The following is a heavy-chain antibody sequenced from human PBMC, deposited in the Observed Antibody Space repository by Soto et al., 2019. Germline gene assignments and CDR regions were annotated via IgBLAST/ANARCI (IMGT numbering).Heavy chain of an antibody. CDR1: GFTFSSYA. J-gene: IGHJ6*04. CDR2: ISYDGSKK. D-gene: IGHD2-21*01. V-gene: IGHV3-30*18. CDR3: AQARTVVTLRCGDV. Sequence: QVQLVESGGGVVQPGRSLRLSCAASGFTFSSYAMHWVRQAPGKGLEWVAVISYDGSKKYYTDSVKGRFTISRDNSKNTLYLQMDGLSAEDTAVYDCAQARTVVTLRCGDVWGKGTTVTVSS.